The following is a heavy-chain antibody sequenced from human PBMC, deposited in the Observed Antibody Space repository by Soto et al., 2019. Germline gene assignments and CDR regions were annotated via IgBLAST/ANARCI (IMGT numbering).Heavy chain of an antibody. Sequence: GGSLRLSCAASGFSFSTYSMNWVRQAPGKGLEWVSSISTRGEVYYADSVKGRFTISRDNSKNSVSLQMNSLRGDDTAVYYCAREETAWPLAYGLDVWGQGTTVTVSS. D-gene: IGHD2-21*02. V-gene: IGHV3-21*01. CDR1: GFSFSTYS. CDR2: ISTRGEV. J-gene: IGHJ6*02. CDR3: AREETAWPLAYGLDV.